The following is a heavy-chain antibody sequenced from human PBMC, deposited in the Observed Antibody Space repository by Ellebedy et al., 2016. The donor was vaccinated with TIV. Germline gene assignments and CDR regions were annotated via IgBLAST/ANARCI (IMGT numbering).Heavy chain of an antibody. V-gene: IGHV3-30*18. D-gene: IGHD2-2*01. J-gene: IGHJ4*02. CDR3: AKVPVGFCSTPNCFYFDY. CDR2: ISYDGTNK. CDR1: AFTFSSYG. Sequence: GESLKIPCAASAFTFSSYGMHWVRQAPGKGPEWVAVISYDGTNKYYADSVKGRFTISRDNSKNTLYLQMSSLRPEDTAVYFCAKVPVGFCSTPNCFYFDYWGQGTLLTVSS.